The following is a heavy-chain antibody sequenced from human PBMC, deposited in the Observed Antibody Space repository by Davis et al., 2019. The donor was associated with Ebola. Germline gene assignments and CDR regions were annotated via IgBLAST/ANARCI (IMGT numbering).Heavy chain of an antibody. CDR2: IFSNDEK. CDR1: GFSLSNARMG. V-gene: IGHV2-26*01. D-gene: IGHD5-12*01. Sequence: SGPTLVKPTETLTLTCTVSGFSLSNARMGVSWIRQPPGKALEWLAHIFSNDEKSYSTSLKSRLTISKDTSKSQVVLTMTNMDPVDTATYYCARIRGFMVATDYYYGMDVWGQGTTVTVSS. CDR3: ARIRGFMVATDYYYGMDV. J-gene: IGHJ6*02.